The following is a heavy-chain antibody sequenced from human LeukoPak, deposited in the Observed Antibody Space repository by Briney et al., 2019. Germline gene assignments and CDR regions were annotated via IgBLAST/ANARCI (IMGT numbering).Heavy chain of an antibody. Sequence: ASVTVSCKASGYTFTSYDINWVRQATGQGLEWMGWMNPNSGNTGYAQKFQGRVTITRNTSISTAYMELSSLRSEDTAVYYCARSPSRITMVRGTFDYWGQGTLVTVSS. J-gene: IGHJ4*02. CDR3: ARSPSRITMVRGTFDY. D-gene: IGHD3-10*01. CDR1: GYTFTSYD. V-gene: IGHV1-8*03. CDR2: MNPNSGNT.